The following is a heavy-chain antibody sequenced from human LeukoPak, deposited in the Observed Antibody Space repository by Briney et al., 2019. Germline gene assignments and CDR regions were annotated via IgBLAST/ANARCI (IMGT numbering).Heavy chain of an antibody. CDR2: INPSGGST. D-gene: IGHD6-19*01. J-gene: IGHJ5*02. CDR3: ARDAIAVAAPAHNWFDP. V-gene: IGHV1-46*01. CDR1: GYTFTSYY. Sequence: ASVKVSCKASGYTFTSYYMHWVRQAPGQGLEWMGIINPSGGSTSYAQKFQGRVTMTRDTSISTAYMELSRLRSDDTAVYYCARDAIAVAAPAHNWFDPWGQGTLVTVSS.